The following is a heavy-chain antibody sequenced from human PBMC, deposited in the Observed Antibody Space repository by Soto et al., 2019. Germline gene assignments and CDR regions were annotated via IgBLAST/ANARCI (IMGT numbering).Heavy chain of an antibody. CDR2: INAGNGNT. CDR3: ARVGGYSDSSGYNY. D-gene: IGHD3-22*01. CDR1: GYTFTDYA. Sequence: ASVKVSCKASGYTFTDYAVHWVRQAPGQRLEWMGWINAGNGNTRNSQKFQGRITFTRDTSATTAYMELSSLRSEDTAVYFCARVGGYSDSSGYNYWGPGTLVTVSS. V-gene: IGHV1-3*01. J-gene: IGHJ4*02.